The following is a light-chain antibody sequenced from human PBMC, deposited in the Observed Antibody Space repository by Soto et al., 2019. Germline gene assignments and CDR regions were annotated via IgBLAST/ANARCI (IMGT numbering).Light chain of an antibody. J-gene: IGKJ5*01. V-gene: IGKV3-11*01. CDR2: DAS. CDR1: QSVKTF. Sequence: DIVMTQSPDSLAASLGERATLSCRASQSVKTFLVWYQHRPGQAPRVLIYDASHRASGIPARFSGSGSGTDFTLTISSLEPEDAALYYCQQRSNWPPITFGQGTRLEI. CDR3: QQRSNWPPIT.